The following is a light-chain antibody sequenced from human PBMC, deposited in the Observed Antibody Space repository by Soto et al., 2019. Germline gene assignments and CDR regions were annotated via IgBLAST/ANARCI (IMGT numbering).Light chain of an antibody. Sequence: EIVLTQSPGTLSLSPGERASLXCRASQSVGSGYSAWYQRKPRQAPRLLIYGASSRANGIPTRFSGSGSGTQFTPPITSRQSEDFAVYYGHQYNNWPFTFGQGTKVDI. CDR1: QSVGSG. V-gene: IGKV3D-15*01. J-gene: IGKJ3*01. CDR3: HQYNNWPFT. CDR2: GAS.